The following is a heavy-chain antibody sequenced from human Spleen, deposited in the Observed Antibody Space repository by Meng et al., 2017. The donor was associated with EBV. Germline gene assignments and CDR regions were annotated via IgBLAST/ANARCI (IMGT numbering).Heavy chain of an antibody. J-gene: IGHJ4*02. V-gene: IGHV1-69*01. CDR1: GVNFRHIR. CDR2: IVPIVGKS. Sequence: QVQAVQAGAEVKKPGCSVKGSGTAYGVNFRHIRIGWVRQAPGQGLEWMGAIVPIVGKSNYAERFNDRVIITADEFTSTAYLELSSLTFEDTDVYYCARESGRGYTPDFWGQGTLVTVSS. D-gene: IGHD3-10*01. CDR3: ARESGRGYTPDF.